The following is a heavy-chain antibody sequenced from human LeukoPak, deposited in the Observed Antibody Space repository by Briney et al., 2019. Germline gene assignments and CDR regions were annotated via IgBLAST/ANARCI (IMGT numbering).Heavy chain of an antibody. CDR1: GFTFSSYA. Sequence: GGSLRLSCAASGFTFSSYAMSWVRQAPGKGLEWVSAISGSGGSTYYADSVKGRFTISRDNSKNTLYLQMNSLRAEDTAVYYCAKAIRIAVAGYYFDYWAREPWSPSPQ. J-gene: IGHJ4*02. D-gene: IGHD6-19*01. CDR2: ISGSGGST. V-gene: IGHV3-23*01. CDR3: AKAIRIAVAGYYFDY.